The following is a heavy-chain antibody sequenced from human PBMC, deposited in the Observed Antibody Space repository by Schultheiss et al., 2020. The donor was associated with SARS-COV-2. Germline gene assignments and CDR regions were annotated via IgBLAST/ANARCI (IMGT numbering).Heavy chain of an antibody. CDR2: IYTSGST. CDR1: GGSISSYY. CDR3: ARASSPGSYYYMDV. Sequence: SETLSLTCTVSGGSISSYYWSWIRQPAGKGLEWIGRIYTSGSTNYNPSLKSRVTMSVDTSKNQFSLKLSSVTAADTAVYYCARASSPGSYYYMDVWGKGTTVTVSS. V-gene: IGHV4-4*07. D-gene: IGHD3-10*01. J-gene: IGHJ6*03.